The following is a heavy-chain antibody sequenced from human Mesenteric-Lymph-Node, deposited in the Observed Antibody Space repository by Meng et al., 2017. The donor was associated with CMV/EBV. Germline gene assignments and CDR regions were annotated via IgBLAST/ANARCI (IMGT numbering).Heavy chain of an antibody. CDR1: GGSISSYH. CDR2: MYYSGST. Sequence: GSLRLSCTVSGGSISSYHWSWIRQPPGKGLEWIGYMYYSGSTNYNPSLKSRVTISVDTSKNQFSLKLSSVTAADTAVYYCASLVVPAHRRYYYYGMDVWGQGTTVTVSS. V-gene: IGHV4-59*12. J-gene: IGHJ6*02. D-gene: IGHD2-2*01. CDR3: ASLVVPAHRRYYYYGMDV.